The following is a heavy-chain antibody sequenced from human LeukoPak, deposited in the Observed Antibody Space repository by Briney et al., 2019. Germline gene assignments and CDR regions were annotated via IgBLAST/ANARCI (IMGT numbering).Heavy chain of an antibody. CDR1: GFTFSTYW. CDR3: ARDGANWGAFDI. CDR2: ISYDGSNK. D-gene: IGHD3-16*01. J-gene: IGHJ3*02. V-gene: IGHV3-30*03. Sequence: GGSLRLSCAASGFTFSTYWMSWVRQAPGKGLEWVAVISYDGSNKYYADSVKGRFTISRDNAKNSLYLQMNSLRAEDTAVYYCARDGANWGAFDIWGQGTMVTVSS.